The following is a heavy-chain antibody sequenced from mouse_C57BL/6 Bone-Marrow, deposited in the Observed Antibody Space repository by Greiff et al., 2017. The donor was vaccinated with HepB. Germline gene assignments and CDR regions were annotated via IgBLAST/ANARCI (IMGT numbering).Heavy chain of an antibody. V-gene: IGHV1-80*01. CDR2: IYPGDGDT. CDR1: GYAFSSYW. Sequence: QVQLQQSGAELVKPGASVKISCKASGYAFSSYWMNWVKQRPGKGLEWIGQIYPGDGDTNYNGKFKGKATLTAEKSSSTAYMQLSSLTSEDSAVYFCARWGRSTSWYFDVWGTGTTVTDSP. D-gene: IGHD5-1*01. CDR3: ARWGRSTSWYFDV. J-gene: IGHJ1*03.